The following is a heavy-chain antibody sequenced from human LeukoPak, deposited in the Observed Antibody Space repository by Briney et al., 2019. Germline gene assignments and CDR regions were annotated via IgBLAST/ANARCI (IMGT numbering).Heavy chain of an antibody. D-gene: IGHD2/OR15-2a*01. CDR2: IYYSGST. CDR3: ARHEYFVNY. V-gene: IGHV4-39*01. Sequence: SETLSLTCIVSGGSISSSSYYWGWIRQPPGKGLEWIASIYYSGSTYYNPSVKGRVTISVDTSKNQFSLNLSSVTATDTAMYYCARHEYFVNYWGQGTLVTVSS. J-gene: IGHJ4*02. CDR1: GGSISSSSYY.